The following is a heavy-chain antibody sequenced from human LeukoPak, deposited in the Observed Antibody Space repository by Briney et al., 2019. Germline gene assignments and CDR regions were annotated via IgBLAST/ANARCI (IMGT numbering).Heavy chain of an antibody. V-gene: IGHV3-21*01. Sequence: GGSLRLSCAASRLTFSSYSMNWVRQAPGKGLEWVSSISSSSSYIYYADSVKGRFTISRDNAKNSLYLQMNSLRAEDTAVYYCARGGRSVAYYFDYWGQGTLVTVSS. D-gene: IGHD4-23*01. CDR3: ARGGRSVAYYFDY. CDR2: ISSSSSYI. CDR1: RLTFSSYS. J-gene: IGHJ4*02.